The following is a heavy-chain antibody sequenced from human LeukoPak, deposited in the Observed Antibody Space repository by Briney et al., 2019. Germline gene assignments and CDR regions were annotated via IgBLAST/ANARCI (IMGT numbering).Heavy chain of an antibody. V-gene: IGHV3-30*04. Sequence: GGSLRLSCAASGFTFSSYAIHWVRQAPGKGLEWVAAISYDGGNKYYADSVKGRFTISRDNSKNTLYLQVNSLRAEDTAVYYCARDSFDPTGFDPWGQGTLVTVFS. CDR1: GFTFSSYA. J-gene: IGHJ5*02. CDR2: ISYDGGNK. CDR3: ARDSFDPTGFDP. D-gene: IGHD3-10*01.